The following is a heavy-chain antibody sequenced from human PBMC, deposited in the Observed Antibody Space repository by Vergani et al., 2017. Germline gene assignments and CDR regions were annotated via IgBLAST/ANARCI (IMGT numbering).Heavy chain of an antibody. Sequence: QVKLQESGPGLVKPSETLSLTCTVSGASVNSYYWSWIRQPPGKGLEWMGYVSFRGDTLYDPSVKGRMTISLNTSSNQFSLYLTSVTAADTAVYYCARSRIYYGAGSPHYWGQGTLVTVSS. V-gene: IGHV4-59*02. D-gene: IGHD3-10*01. CDR1: GASVNSYY. CDR2: VSFRGDT. J-gene: IGHJ4*02. CDR3: ARSRIYYGAGSPHY.